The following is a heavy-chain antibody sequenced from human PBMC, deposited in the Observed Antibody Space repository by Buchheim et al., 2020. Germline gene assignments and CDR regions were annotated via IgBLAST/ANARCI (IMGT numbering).Heavy chain of an antibody. D-gene: IGHD3-3*01. Sequence: EVQLVESGGDLVQPGGSLRLSCVASGFSFSSYWMSWVRQAPGKGLEWVASIKQDESEKYYVDSVKGRFTISRDNAKNSLHLQMNSLRAEDTAVYYCSRDGLERNWGQGTL. CDR2: IKQDESEK. CDR3: SRDGLERN. J-gene: IGHJ4*02. V-gene: IGHV3-7*01. CDR1: GFSFSSYW.